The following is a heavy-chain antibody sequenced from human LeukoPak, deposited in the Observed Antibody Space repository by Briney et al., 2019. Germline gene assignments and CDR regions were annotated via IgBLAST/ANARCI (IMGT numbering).Heavy chain of an antibody. CDR1: GFTFVDYA. J-gene: IGHJ4*02. V-gene: IGHV3-49*04. CDR3: TRGGIVGATSD. CDR2: IRSKAYGGTT. D-gene: IGHD1-26*01. Sequence: GGSLRLSCTASGFTFVDYAMSWVRQAPGKGLEWVGFIRSKAYGGTTEYAASVKGRFTISRDDSKSIAYLQMNSLKTEDTAVYYCTRGGIVGATSDWGQGTLVTVSS.